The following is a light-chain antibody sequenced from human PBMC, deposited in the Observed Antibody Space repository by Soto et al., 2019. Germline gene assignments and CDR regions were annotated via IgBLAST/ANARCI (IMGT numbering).Light chain of an antibody. J-gene: IGKJ4*01. Sequence: EIVLTQSPGTLSLSPGESTTLSCRASKSVGRNFLGWYQQKPGRAPRLLIHGASYRATCVPDRFSGSGSETDFTITISRLEPEDFAVYYCHQYAASPLTFGGGTKLEIK. V-gene: IGKV3-20*01. CDR3: HQYAASPLT. CDR2: GAS. CDR1: KSVGRNF.